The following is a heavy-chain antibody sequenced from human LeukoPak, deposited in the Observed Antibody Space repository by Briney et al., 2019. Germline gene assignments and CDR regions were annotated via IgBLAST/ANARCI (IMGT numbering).Heavy chain of an antibody. J-gene: IGHJ4*02. D-gene: IGHD4-11*01. Sequence: TSSETLSLTCTVSGYSITSGYYWGWFRQPPGKGLEWIGNIHHGGSTYSTVSLKSRLTISVDTSKNQFSLKLSSVTAADTATYYCARLEGRWDDYTKYFFDFWGQGTLVTVSS. V-gene: IGHV4-38-2*02. CDR2: IHHGGST. CDR3: ARLEGRWDDYTKYFFDF. CDR1: GYSITSGYY.